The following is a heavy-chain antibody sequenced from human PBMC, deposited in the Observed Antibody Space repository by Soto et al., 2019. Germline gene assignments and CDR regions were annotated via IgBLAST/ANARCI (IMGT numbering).Heavy chain of an antibody. Sequence: SETLSLTCTVSGGSISSGGYYWSWIRQHPGKGLEWIGYIYYSGSTYYNPSLKSRVTISVDTPKNQFSLKLSSVTAADTAVYYCAREPKHSSGWSVDAFDIWGQGTMVTVSS. V-gene: IGHV4-31*03. CDR2: IYYSGST. J-gene: IGHJ3*02. CDR3: AREPKHSSGWSVDAFDI. D-gene: IGHD6-19*01. CDR1: GGSISSGGYY.